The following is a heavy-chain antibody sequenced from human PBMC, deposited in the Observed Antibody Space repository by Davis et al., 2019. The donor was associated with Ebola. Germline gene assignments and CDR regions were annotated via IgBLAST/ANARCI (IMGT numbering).Heavy chain of an antibody. Sequence: GESLKISCKGSGYSFANHWIGWVRQMPGKGLEWVGIISPGDSDTIYSPSFQGQVTIPAEKSNSTAYLQWSSLKASDTAMYYRARIPAASRGYRAEHFQHWGQGTLVTVSS. CDR2: ISPGDSDT. CDR3: ARIPAASRGYRAEHFQH. CDR1: GYSFANHW. J-gene: IGHJ1*01. D-gene: IGHD2-2*01. V-gene: IGHV5-51*01.